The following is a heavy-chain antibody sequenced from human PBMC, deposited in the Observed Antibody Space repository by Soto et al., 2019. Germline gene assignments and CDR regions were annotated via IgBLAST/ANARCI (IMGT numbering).Heavy chain of an antibody. CDR2: MYHSGRT. V-gene: IGHV4-30-2*01. CDR3: ARVPDY. D-gene: IGHD2-2*01. J-gene: IGHJ4*02. CDR1: GGSISSGGYS. Sequence: QLQLQESGSGLVKPSQTLSLTCAVSGGSISSGGYSWSWIRQPPGKGLEWIGYMYHSGRTYYNPTLKSRVTISIDKSKNQFSLKLSSVTAEDTALYYCARVPDYWGQGILVTVSS.